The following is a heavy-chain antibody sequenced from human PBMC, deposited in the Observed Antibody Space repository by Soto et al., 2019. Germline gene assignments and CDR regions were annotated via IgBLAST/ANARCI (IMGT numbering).Heavy chain of an antibody. Sequence: EVQLLESGGDLVQPGGSLRLSCAASGFSLNNFAMAWVRQAPGKGLEWVSTITSSGDKTSYADSVKGRFIISRDNSKHMLYLQMNSPRVEDTALYYCARDCASTSCSVWRDWGQGTLVTVSS. V-gene: IGHV3-23*01. CDR1: GFSLNNFA. J-gene: IGHJ4*02. CDR3: ARDCASTSCSVWRD. CDR2: ITSSGDKT. D-gene: IGHD2-2*01.